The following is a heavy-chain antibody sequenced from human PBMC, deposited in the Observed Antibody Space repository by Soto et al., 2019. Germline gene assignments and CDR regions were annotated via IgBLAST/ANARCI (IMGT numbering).Heavy chain of an antibody. Sequence: EVQLVESGGGLVQPGGSLRLSCAASGFTFSSYSMNWVRQAPGKGLEWVSYISSSSSTIYYADSVKGRFTISRDNAKNSLYLQMNRLRDEDTAVYYWARENYGDYLNWFDPWGQGNLVTVSS. D-gene: IGHD4-17*01. J-gene: IGHJ5*02. CDR2: ISSSSSTI. V-gene: IGHV3-48*02. CDR3: ARENYGDYLNWFDP. CDR1: GFTFSSYS.